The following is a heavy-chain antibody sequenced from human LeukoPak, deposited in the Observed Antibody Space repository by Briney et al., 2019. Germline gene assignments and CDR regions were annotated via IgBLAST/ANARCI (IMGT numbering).Heavy chain of an antibody. CDR2: IVPIFGTA. D-gene: IGHD6-19*01. Sequence: SVKVSCKASGGTFSSYAISWVRQAPGQGLEWMGGIVPIFGTANYAQKFQGRVTITADESTSTAYMELSSLRSEDTAVYYCARHRGIAVEFDYWGQGTLVTVSS. CDR1: GGTFSSYA. J-gene: IGHJ4*02. CDR3: ARHRGIAVEFDY. V-gene: IGHV1-69*13.